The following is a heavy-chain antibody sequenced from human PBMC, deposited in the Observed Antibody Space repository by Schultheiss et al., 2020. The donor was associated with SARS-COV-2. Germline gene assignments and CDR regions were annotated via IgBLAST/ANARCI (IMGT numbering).Heavy chain of an antibody. CDR1: GGSISAYF. Sequence: SETLSLTCTVSGGSISAYFWSWIRQPPGKGLEWIGNVYYTGSTNYSPSLKSRVTISADMSKNQFSLKLNSVTAADTALYYCARGGRAKQLGFDYWGQGTLVTVSS. D-gene: IGHD1-1*01. CDR3: ARGGRAKQLGFDY. V-gene: IGHV4-59*01. CDR2: VYYTGST. J-gene: IGHJ4*02.